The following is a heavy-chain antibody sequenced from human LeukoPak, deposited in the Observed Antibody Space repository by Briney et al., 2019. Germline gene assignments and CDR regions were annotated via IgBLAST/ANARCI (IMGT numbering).Heavy chain of an antibody. J-gene: IGHJ4*02. CDR1: GFTFGDYA. V-gene: IGHV3-49*04. D-gene: IGHD6-13*01. CDR2: IRSKAYGGTT. Sequence: GGSLRRSCTASGFTFGDYAMSWVRQAPGKGLEWVGFIRSKAYGGTTEYAASVKGRFTISRDDSKSIAYLQMNSLKTEDTAVYYCTRAFQQLTVFDSWGQGTLVTVSS. CDR3: TRAFQQLTVFDS.